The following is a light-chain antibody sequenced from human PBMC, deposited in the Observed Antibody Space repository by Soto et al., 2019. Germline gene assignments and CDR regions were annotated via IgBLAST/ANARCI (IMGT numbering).Light chain of an antibody. CDR2: GAS. CDR1: QTVSRNY. CDR3: QQYGSPPRT. J-gene: IGKJ1*01. V-gene: IGKV3-20*01. Sequence: EIVLTQSPGTLSLSPGERATLSCRASQTVSRNYLAWYQQRPGQAPRVLIHGASTRATGIPDRFSGSGSGTDFSLTITRLEPEDFAVYYCQQYGSPPRTFGQGTKVETK.